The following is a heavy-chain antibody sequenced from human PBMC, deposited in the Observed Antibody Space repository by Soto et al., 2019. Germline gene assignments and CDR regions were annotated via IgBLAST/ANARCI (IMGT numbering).Heavy chain of an antibody. J-gene: IGHJ5*02. V-gene: IGHV4-34*01. CDR1: GGSSTAYY. D-gene: IGHD6-13*01. Sequence: QVQLQQWGAGLLKPSETLSLTCAVSGGSSTAYYWSWIRQPPGKGLEWIGEINHSGSANYNPSLKSRVTISVDTSKNQFSLNLSFVTAADTAVYYCAKGGSLTAAAYNWFDPWGQGTLVTVSS. CDR2: INHSGSA. CDR3: AKGGSLTAAAYNWFDP.